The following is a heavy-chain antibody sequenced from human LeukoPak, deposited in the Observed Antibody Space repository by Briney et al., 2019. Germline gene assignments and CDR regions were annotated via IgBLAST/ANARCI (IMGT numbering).Heavy chain of an antibody. CDR3: ARESYSSGFDY. CDR2: IYSGGST. V-gene: IGHV3-53*01. J-gene: IGHJ4*02. CDR1: GLTVNNNY. D-gene: IGHD6-19*01. Sequence: GGSLRLSCAASGLTVNNNYMNWVRQAPGKGLEWVSVIYSGGSTYYADSVKGRFTISRDNSKNTLYLQMNGLRAEDTAVYYCARESYSSGFDYWGQGTLVTASS.